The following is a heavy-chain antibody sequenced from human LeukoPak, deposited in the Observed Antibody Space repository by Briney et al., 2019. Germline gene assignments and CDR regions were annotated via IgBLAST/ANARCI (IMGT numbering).Heavy chain of an antibody. CDR3: ARPSVATMAFDY. V-gene: IGHV5-51*01. D-gene: IGHD5-12*01. CDR1: GYSFTNYW. CDR2: IYPGDSDT. Sequence: GESLKISCKGSGYSFTNYWIVWVRQMPGKGLEWMGIIYPGDSDTRYSPSFQGQVTISADRFISTAYLQWSSLKASDTAIYYCARPSVATMAFDYWGQGTLVTVSS. J-gene: IGHJ4*02.